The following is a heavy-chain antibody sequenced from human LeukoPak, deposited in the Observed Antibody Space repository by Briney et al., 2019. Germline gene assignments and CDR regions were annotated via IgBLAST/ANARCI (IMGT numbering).Heavy chain of an antibody. CDR3: AKDPKGVLEWLLSGYFDY. D-gene: IGHD3-3*01. J-gene: IGHJ4*02. CDR1: GFTFSSYG. V-gene: IGHV3-30*18. Sequence: TGGSLRLSCAASGFTFSSYGMHWVRQAPGKGLEWVAVISYDGSNKYYADSVKGRFTISRDNSKNTLYLQMNSLRAEDTAVYYCAKDPKGVLEWLLSGYFDYWGQGTLVTVSS. CDR2: ISYDGSNK.